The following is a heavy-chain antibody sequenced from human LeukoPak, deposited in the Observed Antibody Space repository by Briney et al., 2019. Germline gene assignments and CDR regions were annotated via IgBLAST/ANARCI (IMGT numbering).Heavy chain of an antibody. J-gene: IGHJ4*02. D-gene: IGHD6-6*01. V-gene: IGHV4-30-4*08. CDR3: ARDPIFGSSVF. Sequence: SQTLSLTCTVSGGSISSGDYYWRWIRRPPGKGLEWIGYIYYSGSTYYNPSLKSRVTISVDTSKNQFSLKLSSVTAADTAVYYCARDPIFGSSVFWGQGTLVTVSS. CDR2: IYYSGST. CDR1: GGSISSGDYY.